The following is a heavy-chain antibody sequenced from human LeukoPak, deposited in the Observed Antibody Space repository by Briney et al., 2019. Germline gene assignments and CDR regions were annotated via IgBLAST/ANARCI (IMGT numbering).Heavy chain of an antibody. D-gene: IGHD1-26*01. J-gene: IGHJ6*03. CDR2: IYYSGST. V-gene: IGHV4-39*07. Sequence: SETLSLTCTVSGGSISSSSYYWGWIRQPPGKGLEWIGSIYYSGSTYYNPSLKSRVTISVGTSKNQFSLKLSSVTAADTAVYYCARRLAGIVGATSPNYYMDVWGKGTTVTISS. CDR1: GGSISSSSYY. CDR3: ARRLAGIVGATSPNYYMDV.